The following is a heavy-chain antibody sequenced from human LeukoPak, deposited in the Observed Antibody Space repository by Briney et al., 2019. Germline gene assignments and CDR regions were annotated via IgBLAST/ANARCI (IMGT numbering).Heavy chain of an antibody. J-gene: IGHJ4*02. CDR3: AKDLSAAMEGPFDY. V-gene: IGHV3-23*01. D-gene: IGHD5-18*01. CDR2: ISGSGGST. Sequence: GGSLRLSCAASGFTFSSYAMSWVRQAPGKGLEWVSGISGSGGSTYYADSVKGRFTISRDNSKNTLYLQMNSLRAEDTAVYYCAKDLSAAMEGPFDYWGQGTLVTVSS. CDR1: GFTFSSYA.